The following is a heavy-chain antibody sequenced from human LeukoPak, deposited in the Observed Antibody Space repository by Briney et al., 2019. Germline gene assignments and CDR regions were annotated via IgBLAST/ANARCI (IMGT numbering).Heavy chain of an antibody. Sequence: GGSLRLSCAASGFTFSSYGMHWVRQAPGKGLEWVAVISYDGSNKYYADSVKGRFTISRDNSKNTLYLQMNSLRAEDTAVYYCARHLSGVSGYTYGRGIDYWGQGTLVTVSS. J-gene: IGHJ4*02. CDR3: ARHLSGVSGYTYGRGIDY. CDR1: GFTFSSYG. V-gene: IGHV3-30*03. CDR2: ISYDGSNK. D-gene: IGHD5-18*01.